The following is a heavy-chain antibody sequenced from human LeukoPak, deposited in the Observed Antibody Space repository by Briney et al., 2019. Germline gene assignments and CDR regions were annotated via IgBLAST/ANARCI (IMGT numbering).Heavy chain of an antibody. CDR2: VSAYNGNT. D-gene: IGHD6-19*01. J-gene: IGHJ4*01. V-gene: IGHV1-18*01. Sequence: ASVKVSCKASGYTFTSYGISWVRQAPGQGLEWMGWVSAYNGNTNYAQKLQGRVTMTTDTSTSTAYMELRSLRSDDTAVYYCASTIVADGSSGRYSDRHFDYWGQGTLVTVSS. CDR3: ASTIVADGSSGRYSDRHFDY. CDR1: GYTFTSYG.